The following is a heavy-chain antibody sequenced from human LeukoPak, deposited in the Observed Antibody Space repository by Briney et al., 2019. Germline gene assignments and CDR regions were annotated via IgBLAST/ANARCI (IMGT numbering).Heavy chain of an antibody. D-gene: IGHD3-22*01. J-gene: IGHJ4*02. Sequence: GGSLGLSCAASGFTFSSYSMNWVRQAPGKGLEWVSYISSSSSTIYYADSVKGRFTISRDNAKNSLYLQMNSLRAEDTAVYYCARDRHYDSSGYYGYWGQGTLVTVSS. CDR2: ISSSSSTI. CDR1: GFTFSSYS. CDR3: ARDRHYDSSGYYGY. V-gene: IGHV3-48*01.